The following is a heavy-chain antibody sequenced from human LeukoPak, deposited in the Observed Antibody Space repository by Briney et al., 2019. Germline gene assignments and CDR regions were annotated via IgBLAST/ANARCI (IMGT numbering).Heavy chain of an antibody. CDR3: ARAMTDAFDI. J-gene: IGHJ3*02. V-gene: IGHV4-39*07. D-gene: IGHD2-2*01. Sequence: PSETLSLTCTVSGGSISSGGYYWSWIRQPPGKGLEWIGEINHSGSTNYNPSLKSRVTISVDTSKNQFSLKLSSVTAADTAVYYCARAMTDAFDIWGQGTMVTVSS. CDR2: INHSGST. CDR1: GGSISSGGYY.